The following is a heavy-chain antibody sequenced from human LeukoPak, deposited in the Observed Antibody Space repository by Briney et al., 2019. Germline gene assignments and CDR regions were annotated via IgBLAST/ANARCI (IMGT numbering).Heavy chain of an antibody. J-gene: IGHJ4*02. CDR2: IWYDGSNK. CDR1: GFTFRNYG. CDR3: AKVLGDYYDSSGYYYDY. V-gene: IGHV3-30*02. D-gene: IGHD3-22*01. Sequence: GGSLRLSCTASGFTFRNYGMNWVRQAPGKGLEWVAGIWYDGSNKDYVDSVKGRFTISRDNSKNTLYLQMNSLRAEDTAVYYCAKVLGDYYDSSGYYYDYWGQGTLVTVSS.